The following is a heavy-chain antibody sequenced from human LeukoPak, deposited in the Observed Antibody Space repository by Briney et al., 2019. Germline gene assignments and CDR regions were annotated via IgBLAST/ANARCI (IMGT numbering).Heavy chain of an antibody. Sequence: KPGESLKISCKGSGYSFTSYWIGWVRQMPGKGLEWMGLIYPGDSDTRYSPSFQGQVTISADKSISTDYLQWSSLKASDTAMYYCARGDYCSSTSCYFDYWGQGTLVTVSS. CDR1: GYSFTSYW. CDR2: IYPGDSDT. D-gene: IGHD2-2*01. CDR3: ARGDYCSSTSCYFDY. V-gene: IGHV5-51*03. J-gene: IGHJ4*02.